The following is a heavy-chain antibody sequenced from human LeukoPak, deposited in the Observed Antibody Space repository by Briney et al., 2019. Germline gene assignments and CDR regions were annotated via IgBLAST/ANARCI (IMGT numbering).Heavy chain of an antibody. CDR2: INDDGSST. V-gene: IGHV3-74*01. D-gene: IGHD3-10*01. CDR1: GFTFSSYW. Sequence: PGGSLRLSCAASGFTFSSYWMHWVRQAPGKGLVWVSRINDDGSSTSYADSVKGRFTISRDNAKNTLSLQMNSLSAEDTAVYYCASGRARGYYYHGRDVWGQGPTVTVSS. J-gene: IGHJ6*02. CDR3: ASGRARGYYYHGRDV.